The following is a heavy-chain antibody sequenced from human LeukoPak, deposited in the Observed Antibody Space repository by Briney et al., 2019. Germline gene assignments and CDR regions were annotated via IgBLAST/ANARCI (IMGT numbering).Heavy chain of an antibody. CDR1: GFTFSNYG. Sequence: GGSLRLSCAASGFTFSNYGMHWVRQAPCKGLEWEAVISYDGSNKYYAGSVKGRFTISRDNSKNTLYLQMNSLRAEDTAVYYCAKGLWFGEPFQHWGQGTLVTVSS. D-gene: IGHD3-10*01. J-gene: IGHJ1*01. CDR2: ISYDGSNK. CDR3: AKGLWFGEPFQH. V-gene: IGHV3-30*18.